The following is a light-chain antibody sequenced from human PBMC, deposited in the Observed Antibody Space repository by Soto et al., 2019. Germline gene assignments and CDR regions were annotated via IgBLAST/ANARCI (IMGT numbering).Light chain of an antibody. CDR2: EVS. V-gene: IGLV2-14*01. J-gene: IGLJ2*01. CDR3: SSYTSSSTLV. CDR1: SSDVGGYNY. Sequence: QSVLTQPASVSGSPGQSITISCTGTSSDVGGYNYVSWYQQHPGKAPKLMIYEVSNRPSGVSNRFSGSKSGYTASLTISGLQAEDEADYYCSSYTSSSTLVFGGGTQLTVL.